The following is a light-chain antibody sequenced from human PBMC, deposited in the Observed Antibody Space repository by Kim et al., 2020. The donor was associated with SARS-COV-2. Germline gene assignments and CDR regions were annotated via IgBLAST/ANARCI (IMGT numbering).Light chain of an antibody. V-gene: IGKV1-5*03. CDR1: QSINSR. Sequence: DIQMTQSPSTLSASVGDRVTITCRASQSINSRLAWYQQKPGKAPKLLIHQASNLESGVSSRFSGSGSETEFTLTISSLQPDDFATYYCQQYNFYYTFGQGTKLEI. CDR2: QAS. CDR3: QQYNFYYT. J-gene: IGKJ2*01.